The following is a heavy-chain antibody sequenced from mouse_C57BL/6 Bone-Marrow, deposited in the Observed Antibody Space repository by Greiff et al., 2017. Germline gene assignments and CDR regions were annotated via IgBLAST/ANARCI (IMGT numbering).Heavy chain of an antibody. CDR1: GYSITSGYY. Sequence: EVQLQESGPGLVKPSQSLSLTCSVTGYSITSGYYWNWIRQFPGNKLEWMRYISYDGSNNYNPSLKNRISITRDTSKNQFFLKLNSVTTEDTATYYCAREGSTVVATSYYFDYWGQGTTLTVSS. J-gene: IGHJ2*01. D-gene: IGHD1-1*01. CDR2: ISYDGSN. CDR3: AREGSTVVATSYYFDY. V-gene: IGHV3-6*01.